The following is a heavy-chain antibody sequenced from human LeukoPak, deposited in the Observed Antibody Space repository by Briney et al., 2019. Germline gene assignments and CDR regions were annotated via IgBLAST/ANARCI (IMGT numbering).Heavy chain of an antibody. D-gene: IGHD5-12*01. V-gene: IGHV4-39*07. CDR2: IFNSGST. Sequence: PSETLSLTCTVSGVSISSSNYYWGWIRQPPGKGLEWIGYIFNSGSTYYNPSLKSRVTILVDTSKNQLSLKLSSVTAADTAVYYCARDRHKLVDIVAGILDYWGQGTLVTVSS. CDR1: GVSISSSNYY. J-gene: IGHJ4*02. CDR3: ARDRHKLVDIVAGILDY.